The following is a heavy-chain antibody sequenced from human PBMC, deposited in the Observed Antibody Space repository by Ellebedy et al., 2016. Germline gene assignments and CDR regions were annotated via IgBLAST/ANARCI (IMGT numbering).Heavy chain of an antibody. Sequence: SETLSLXXTVSGGSISSGGYYWSWIRQHPGKGLEWIGYIYYSGSTYYNPSLKSRVTISVDTSKNQFSLKLSSVTAADTAVYYCAGTIFGVVHHAFDIWGQGTMVTVSS. CDR2: IYYSGST. CDR1: GGSISSGGYY. CDR3: AGTIFGVVHHAFDI. D-gene: IGHD3-3*01. J-gene: IGHJ3*02. V-gene: IGHV4-31*03.